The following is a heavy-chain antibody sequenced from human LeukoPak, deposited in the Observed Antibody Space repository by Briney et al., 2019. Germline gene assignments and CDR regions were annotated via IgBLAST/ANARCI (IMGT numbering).Heavy chain of an antibody. CDR3: AKPYYYGSGSYGGFDH. V-gene: IGHV3-23*01. CDR1: GFTFSSYA. CDR2: ISGSGGST. J-gene: IGHJ4*02. Sequence: AGGSLRLSCAASGFTFSSYAMSWVRQAPGKGLEWVSAISGSGGSTYYADSVKGRFTISRDNSKNTLYLQMNSLRAEDTAVYYCAKPYYYGSGSYGGFDHWGQGTLVTVSS. D-gene: IGHD3-10*01.